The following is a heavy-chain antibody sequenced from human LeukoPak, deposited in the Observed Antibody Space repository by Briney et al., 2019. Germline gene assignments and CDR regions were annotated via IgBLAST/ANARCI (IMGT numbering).Heavy chain of an antibody. CDR1: GGSISSYY. D-gene: IGHD3-22*01. J-gene: IGHJ4*02. Sequence: SETLSLTCTVSGGSISSYYWSWIRQPAGKGVEWIGRIYTSGSTNYNPSLKSRVTMSVDTSKNQFSLKLSSVTAADTAVYYCARDIDSTRSFEDWGQGTLVTVSS. V-gene: IGHV4-4*07. CDR3: ARDIDSTRSFED. CDR2: IYTSGST.